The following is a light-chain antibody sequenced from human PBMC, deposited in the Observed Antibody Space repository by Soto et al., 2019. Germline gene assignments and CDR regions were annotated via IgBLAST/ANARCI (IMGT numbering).Light chain of an antibody. Sequence: EIVLTQSPATLSLSPGERATLSCRASQSVSSYLAWYQQKPGQAPRLLIYGASTRATGIPARFSGSGSGTEFTLTISSLQSEDFAVYYCQQYGSSGTFGQGTKVDI. V-gene: IGKV3-15*01. CDR3: QQYGSSGT. CDR1: QSVSSY. CDR2: GAS. J-gene: IGKJ1*01.